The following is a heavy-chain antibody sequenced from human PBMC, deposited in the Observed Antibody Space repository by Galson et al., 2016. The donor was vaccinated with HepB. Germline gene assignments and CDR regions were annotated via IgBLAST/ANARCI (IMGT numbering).Heavy chain of an antibody. CDR2: ISTRRTT. D-gene: IGHD1-1*01. CDR1: GFVFSNFG. V-gene: IGHV3-23*01. J-gene: IGHJ4*02. Sequence: SLRLSCAASGFVFSNFGLSWVRQAPGKGLEWVASISTRRTTYYSDSVQGRFTISRDNSNNTLYLQMNGLRAEDTAVYYCAKERLVRRIFDHWGQGTLLTASP. CDR3: AKERLVRRIFDH.